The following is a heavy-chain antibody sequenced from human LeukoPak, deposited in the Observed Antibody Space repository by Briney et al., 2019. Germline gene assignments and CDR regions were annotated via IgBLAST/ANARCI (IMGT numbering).Heavy chain of an antibody. CDR3: ATRDYGEDY. J-gene: IGHJ4*02. CDR1: GGSISRNNYY. V-gene: IGHV4-39*07. Sequence: KPSETLSLTCTVSGGSISRNNYYWDWIRQPPGKGLEYIGSIYYSGSTYYTPSLKSRVTISVDTSKNQFSLKLSSVTAADTAVYYCATRDYGEDYWGQGTLVTVSS. CDR2: IYYSGST. D-gene: IGHD4-17*01.